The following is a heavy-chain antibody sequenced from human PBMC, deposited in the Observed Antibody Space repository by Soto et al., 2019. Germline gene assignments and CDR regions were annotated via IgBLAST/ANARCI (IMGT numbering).Heavy chain of an antibody. CDR2: ISYDGSNK. D-gene: IGHD3-9*01. J-gene: IGHJ6*02. Sequence: GGSLRLSCAASGFTFSSYAMHWVRQAPGKGLEWVAVISYDGSNKYYADSVKGRFTISRDNSKNTLYLQMNSLRAEETAVYYCARASTGTGYYKQYYYYYGMDVWGQGTTVTVSS. CDR1: GFTFSSYA. CDR3: ARASTGTGYYKQYYYYYGMDV. V-gene: IGHV3-30-3*01.